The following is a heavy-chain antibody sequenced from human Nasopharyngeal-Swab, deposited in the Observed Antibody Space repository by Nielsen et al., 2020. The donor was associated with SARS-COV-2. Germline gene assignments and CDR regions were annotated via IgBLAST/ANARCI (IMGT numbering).Heavy chain of an antibody. CDR3: ARSFLKKNKTDYDILTGHYYYYGMDV. CDR1: GGTFSSYA. D-gene: IGHD3-9*01. Sequence: SVKVSCKASGGTFSSYAISWLRQAAGQGLEWMGGIIPIFGTANYAQKFQGRVTITADESTSTAYMELSSLRSEDTAVYYCARSFLKKNKTDYDILTGHYYYYGMDVWGQGTTVTVSS. CDR2: IIPIFGTA. J-gene: IGHJ6*02. V-gene: IGHV1-69*13.